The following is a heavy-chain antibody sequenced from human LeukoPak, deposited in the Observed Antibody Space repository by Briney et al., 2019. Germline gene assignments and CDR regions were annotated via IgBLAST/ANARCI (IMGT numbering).Heavy chain of an antibody. CDR2: INPSVGST. J-gene: IGHJ5*02. CDR3: ARLYCSSTSCYGSGNWFDP. CDR1: GYTFTSYY. Sequence: AASVKVSCKASGYTFTSYYMHWVRHAPGQRLEWMGIINPSVGSTSYAQKFQGRVTMTRDMSTSTVYMELSSLRSEDTAVYYCARLYCSSTSCYGSGNWFDPWGQGTLVTVSS. V-gene: IGHV1-46*01. D-gene: IGHD2-2*01.